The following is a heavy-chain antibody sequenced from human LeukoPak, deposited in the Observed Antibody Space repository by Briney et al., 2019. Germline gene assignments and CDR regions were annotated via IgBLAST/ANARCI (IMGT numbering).Heavy chain of an antibody. Sequence: SETLSLTCTVSGGSVSSYYWSWIRQPPGKGLEWIGYIYYSGSTNYNPSLKSRVTISVDTSKNQFSLKLSSVTAADTAVYYCARSYYGSGSYSAPYYYYYYYMDVWGKGTTVTISS. J-gene: IGHJ6*03. CDR1: GGSVSSYY. D-gene: IGHD3-10*01. V-gene: IGHV4-59*02. CDR3: ARSYYGSGSYSAPYYYYYYYMDV. CDR2: IYYSGST.